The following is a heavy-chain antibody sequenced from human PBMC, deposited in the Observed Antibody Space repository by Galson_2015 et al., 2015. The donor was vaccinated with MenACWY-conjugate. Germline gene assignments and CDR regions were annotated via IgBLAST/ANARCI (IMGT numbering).Heavy chain of an antibody. V-gene: IGHV3-23*01. CDR2: ISGSGGST. CDR3: AKERPPDGIQLWLRMFDY. CDR1: GFTFSSYA. Sequence: SLRLSCAASGFTFSSYAMSWVRQAPGKGLEWVSAISGSGGSTYYADSVKGRFTISRDNSKNTLYLQMNSLRAEDTAVYYCAKERPPDGIQLWLRMFDYWGQGTLVTVSS. J-gene: IGHJ4*02. D-gene: IGHD5-18*01.